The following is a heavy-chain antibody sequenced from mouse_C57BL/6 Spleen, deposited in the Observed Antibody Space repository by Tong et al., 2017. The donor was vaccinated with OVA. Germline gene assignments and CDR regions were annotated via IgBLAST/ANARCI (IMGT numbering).Heavy chain of an antibody. CDR2: IYPGDGDT. CDR3: ARLVSSSPYYYAMDY. D-gene: IGHD1-1*01. Sequence: VQLQESGPELVKPGASEKISCKASGYAFSSSWMNWVKQRPGKGLEWIGRIYPGDGDTNYNGKFKGKATLTADKSSSTAYMQLSSLTSEDSAVYFCARLVSSSPYYYAMDYWGQGTSVTVSS. J-gene: IGHJ4*01. CDR1: GYAFSSSW. V-gene: IGHV1-82*01.